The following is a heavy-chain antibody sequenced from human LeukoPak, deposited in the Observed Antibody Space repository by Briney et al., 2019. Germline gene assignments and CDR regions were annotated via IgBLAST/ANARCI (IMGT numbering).Heavy chain of an antibody. Sequence: PSETLSLTCTVSGGSISSYYWSWIRQPPGKGLEWIGYIYYSGSTNYNPSLKSRVTISVDTSKNQFSLKLSSVTAADTAVYYCARGRRVVPAAIGYYMDVWGKGTTVTVSS. V-gene: IGHV4-59*12. CDR3: ARGRRVVPAAIGYYMDV. CDR2: IYYSGST. J-gene: IGHJ6*03. CDR1: GGSISSYY. D-gene: IGHD2-2*01.